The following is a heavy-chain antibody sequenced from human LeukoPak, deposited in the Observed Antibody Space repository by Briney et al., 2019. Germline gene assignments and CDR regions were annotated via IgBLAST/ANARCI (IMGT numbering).Heavy chain of an antibody. Sequence: GGSLGLSCAVSGFIVSSNYMIWIRQSPGKGLEWVSYISSGGSYTNYVDSVKGRFTISRDNAKKSLYLRMNSLRAEDTAVYYCARALRSHSSGWYVFDYWGQGTLVTVSS. D-gene: IGHD6-19*01. J-gene: IGHJ4*02. CDR3: ARALRSHSSGWYVFDY. CDR1: GFIVSSNY. V-gene: IGHV3-11*06. CDR2: ISSGGSYT.